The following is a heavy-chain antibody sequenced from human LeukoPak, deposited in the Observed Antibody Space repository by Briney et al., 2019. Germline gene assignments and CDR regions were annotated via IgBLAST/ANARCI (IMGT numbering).Heavy chain of an antibody. J-gene: IGHJ4*02. Sequence: GGSLRLSCAASGFTVSSNYMSWVRQAPGKGLEWVSVIYSGGSTYYADSVKGRFTISRDNSKSTLYLQMNSLRDDDSAAYFCARVYLERLTAGYFDHWGQGTQVTVSP. CDR1: GFTVSSNY. D-gene: IGHD2-8*01. CDR2: IYSGGST. CDR3: ARVYLERLTAGYFDH. V-gene: IGHV3-66*01.